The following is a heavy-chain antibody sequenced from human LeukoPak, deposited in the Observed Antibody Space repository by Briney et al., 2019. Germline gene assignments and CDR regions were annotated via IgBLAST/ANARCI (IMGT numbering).Heavy chain of an antibody. CDR2: IYYSGST. D-gene: IGHD1-26*01. Sequence: ASETLSLTCTVSGGSISSYYWSWIRQPPGKGPEWIGYIYYSGSTNYNPSLKSRVTISVDTSKNQFSLKLSSVTAADTAVYYCAREYSGSFMGDAFDIWGQGTMVTVSS. J-gene: IGHJ3*02. V-gene: IGHV4-59*01. CDR1: GGSISSYY. CDR3: AREYSGSFMGDAFDI.